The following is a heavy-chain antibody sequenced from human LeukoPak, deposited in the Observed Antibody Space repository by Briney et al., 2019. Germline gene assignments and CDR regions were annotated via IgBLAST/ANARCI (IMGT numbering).Heavy chain of an antibody. V-gene: IGHV4-39*01. J-gene: IGHJ5*02. CDR1: GGSISSSSYY. Sequence: SETLSLTCTVSGGSISSSSYYWGWIRQPPGKGLEWIGSIYYSGSTYYNPSLKSRVTISVDTSKNQFSLKLRSVTAADTAVYYCALKIWFGEYNWFDPWGQGTLVTVSS. CDR3: ALKIWFGEYNWFDP. CDR2: IYYSGST. D-gene: IGHD3-10*01.